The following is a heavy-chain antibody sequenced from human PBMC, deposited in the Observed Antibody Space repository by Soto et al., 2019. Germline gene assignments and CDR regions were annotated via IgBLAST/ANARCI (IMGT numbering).Heavy chain of an antibody. V-gene: IGHV3-21*01. CDR1: GFTFSSYG. CDR2: ISTSTSYI. CDR3: ARLYCRGGSCYSGDAFDI. D-gene: IGHD2-15*01. J-gene: IGHJ3*02. Sequence: GGSLGLSCAACGFTFSSYGMNWVRQAPGKGLEWVSSISTSTSYIYYADSVKGRFTISRDNAKNSVYPQMNSLRAEDTAVYYCARLYCRGGSCYSGDAFDIWGQGTMVTVSS.